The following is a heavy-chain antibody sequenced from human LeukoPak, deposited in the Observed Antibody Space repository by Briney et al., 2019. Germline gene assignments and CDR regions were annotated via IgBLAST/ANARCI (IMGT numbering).Heavy chain of an antibody. J-gene: IGHJ4*01. Sequence: SETLSLTCTVSGGSISSSSYSWGWIRQPPGKGLEWIGTIYYSGSTYYNPSLKSRVTISEDTYKNQSSLNLSSVPTADTAVYYCARYACPEYYSYYFDYWGQGTLVTVSS. CDR2: IYYSGST. V-gene: IGHV4-39*01. CDR3: ARYACPEYYSYYFDY. D-gene: IGHD3-10*01. CDR1: GGSISSSSYS.